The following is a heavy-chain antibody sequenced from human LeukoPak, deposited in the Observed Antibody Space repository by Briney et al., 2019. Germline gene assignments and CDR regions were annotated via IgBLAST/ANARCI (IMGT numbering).Heavy chain of an antibody. CDR1: GGSINSYY. D-gene: IGHD1-7*01. V-gene: IGHV4-4*07. J-gene: IGHJ6*03. CDR3: ARDSLELTAEPMDV. Sequence: SETLSLTCTVSGGSINSYYWSWIRQPAGKGLEWIGRIYTSGSTNYNPSLKSRVTMSVDTSKNQFSLKLSSVTAADTAVYYCARDSLELTAEPMDVWGKGTTVTVSS. CDR2: IYTSGST.